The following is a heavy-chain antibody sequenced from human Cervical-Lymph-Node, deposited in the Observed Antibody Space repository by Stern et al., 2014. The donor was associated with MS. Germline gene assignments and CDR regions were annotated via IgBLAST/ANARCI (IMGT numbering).Heavy chain of an antibody. D-gene: IGHD6-13*01. J-gene: IGHJ4*02. CDR1: GFTFTSSA. CDR2: IVVGSGNT. V-gene: IGHV1-58*01. Sequence: QLGQSGPEVKKPGTSVKVSCKASGFTFTSSAVQWVRQARGPRLEWIGWIVVGSGNTNYAQKFQERVTITRDMSTSTAYMELSSLRSEDTAVYYCAAGSSSWYYFDYWGQGTLVTVSS. CDR3: AAGSSSWYYFDY.